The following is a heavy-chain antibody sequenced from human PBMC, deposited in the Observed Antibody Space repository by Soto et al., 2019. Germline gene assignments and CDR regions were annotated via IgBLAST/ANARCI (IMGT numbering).Heavy chain of an antibody. CDR1: GFNFSTFS. V-gene: IGHV3-30*18. Sequence: QVQLVQSEGGVVQPGRSLRLSCAASGFNFSTFSMHWVRQAPGKGLEWVAFISYDGSNKFYGASVKGRFTVSRDNSNNTLYLQLTSPRLDDTAVYFCAKDLRMWTAVAGPFQDWGQGTLVAVSS. CDR3: AKDLRMWTAVAGPFQD. CDR2: ISYDGSNK. D-gene: IGHD6-19*01. J-gene: IGHJ1*01.